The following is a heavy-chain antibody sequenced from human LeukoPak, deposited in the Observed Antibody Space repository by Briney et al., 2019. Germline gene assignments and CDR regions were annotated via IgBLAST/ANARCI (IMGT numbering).Heavy chain of an antibody. CDR2: TYYRSKWYN. J-gene: IGHJ4*02. D-gene: IGHD3-10*01. CDR3: ARALRGAYDY. CDR1: GDSVSSNDVS. Sequence: SQTLSLTCAISGDSVSSNDVSWNWIRQSPSRGLEWLGKTYYRSKWYNDYAVSLRSRMTISPDTSKNLFSLQLKSVTPEDTAVYYCARALRGAYDYWGQGTLVTVSS. V-gene: IGHV6-1*01.